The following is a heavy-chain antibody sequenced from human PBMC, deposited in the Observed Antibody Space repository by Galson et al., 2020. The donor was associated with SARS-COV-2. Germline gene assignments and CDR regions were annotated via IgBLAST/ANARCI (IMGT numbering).Heavy chain of an antibody. V-gene: IGHV4-61*09. CDR3: ARALASGIVVVTATHFDY. CDR1: GGSISSGSYY. CDR2: IYTSGST. Sequence: SETLSLTCTVSGGSISSGSYYWSWIRQPAGKGLEWIGHIYTSGSTSYNPSLKSRVTISVDTSKNQFSLMLNSVTAADTAVYYCARALASGIVVVTATHFDYWGQGTLVTGSS. J-gene: IGHJ4*02. D-gene: IGHD2-21*02.